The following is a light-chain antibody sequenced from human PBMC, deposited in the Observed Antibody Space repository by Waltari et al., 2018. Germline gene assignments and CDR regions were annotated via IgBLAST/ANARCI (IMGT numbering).Light chain of an antibody. V-gene: IGKV3-20*01. CDR1: QSVRFY. CDR3: QQYVESPAT. Sequence: EIVLTQSPGTVSLSPGDRATLSCWASQSVRFYLAWYQQKPGQAPRLLISHASTRATGIPDRFSASGSGTDFSLTISRLEPEDFALYYCQQYVESPATFGQGTKVEIK. CDR2: HAS. J-gene: IGKJ1*01.